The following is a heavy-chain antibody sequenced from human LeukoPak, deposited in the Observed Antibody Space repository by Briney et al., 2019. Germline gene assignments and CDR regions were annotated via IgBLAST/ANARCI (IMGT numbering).Heavy chain of an antibody. D-gene: IGHD3-3*01. Sequence: ASVKVSCKASGYTFTGYYMHWVRQAPGQGLEWMGWINPNSGGTNYAQKFQGRVTMTRDTSISTAYMELSRLRSDDTAVYYCARDPITIFGVVIPAFDIWGQGTMVTVSS. CDR1: GYTFTGYY. CDR3: ARDPITIFGVVIPAFDI. CDR2: INPNSGGT. J-gene: IGHJ3*02. V-gene: IGHV1-2*02.